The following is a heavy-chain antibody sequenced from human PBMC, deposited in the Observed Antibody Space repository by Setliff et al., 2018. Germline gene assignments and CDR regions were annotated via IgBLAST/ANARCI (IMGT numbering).Heavy chain of an antibody. Sequence: PGGSLGLSCAASGFIFSAYDMNWVRQAPGKGPEWVAHISSGSGIIKYADSVNGRFTVSRDNAKNSLFLQMNSLRAADTAVYYCARVRDYYDSSVYWAYYFDHWGQGAQVTVSS. CDR3: ARVRDYYDSSVYWAYYFDH. CDR2: ISSGSGII. J-gene: IGHJ4*02. CDR1: GFIFSAYD. D-gene: IGHD3-22*01. V-gene: IGHV3-48*01.